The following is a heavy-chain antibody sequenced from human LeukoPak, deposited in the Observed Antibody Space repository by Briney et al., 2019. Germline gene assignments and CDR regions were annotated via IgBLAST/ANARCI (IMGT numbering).Heavy chain of an antibody. CDR2: ILGSGGST. Sequence: GGSLRLSCAATGFTFRSFAMSWVRQARGKGLEWVSSILGSGGSTFYADSVKGRFTISRDNSKNSLYLPMNSLRAEDTAVYYCARTSKYSFDIWGQGTMVTVSS. D-gene: IGHD2/OR15-2a*01. V-gene: IGHV3-23*01. CDR3: ARTSKYSFDI. J-gene: IGHJ3*02. CDR1: GFTFRSFA.